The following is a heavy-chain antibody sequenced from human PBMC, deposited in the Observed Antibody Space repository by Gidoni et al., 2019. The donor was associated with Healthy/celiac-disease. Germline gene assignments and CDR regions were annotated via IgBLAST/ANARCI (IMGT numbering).Heavy chain of an antibody. CDR1: AGTSSSYA. D-gene: IGHD1-26*01. J-gene: IGHJ5*02. CDR2: IIPIFGTA. Sequence: QGQRLQSGAEVKILGPSWKVSCKPPAGTSSSYAISWVRQPPGQGLEWMGGIIPIFGTANYAKKFQGRVTITADKSTSTAYMELSSLRSEDTAVYYCARDPGGYAGAGWFDPWGQGTLVTVSS. V-gene: IGHV1-69*14. CDR3: ARDPGGYAGAGWFDP.